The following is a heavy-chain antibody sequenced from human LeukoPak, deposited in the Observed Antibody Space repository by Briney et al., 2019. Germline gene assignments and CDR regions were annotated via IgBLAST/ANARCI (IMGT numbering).Heavy chain of an antibody. CDR3: AREWDYSGSYELSYYYYMDV. CDR1: GGSISSGSYY. Sequence: PSETLSLTCTVSGGSISSGSYYWTWIRQPAGKGLEWIGRIYTSGSSSYNPSLKSRVTISVDTSKNQFSLKLSSVTAADTAVYYCAREWDYSGSYELSYYYYMDVWGKGTTVTISS. CDR2: IYTSGSS. V-gene: IGHV4-61*02. J-gene: IGHJ6*03. D-gene: IGHD1-26*01.